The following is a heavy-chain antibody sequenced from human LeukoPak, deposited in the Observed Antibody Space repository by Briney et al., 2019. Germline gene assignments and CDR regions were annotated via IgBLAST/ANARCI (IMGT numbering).Heavy chain of an antibody. V-gene: IGHV3-30*04. CDR1: GFTFSSYA. J-gene: IGHJ6*02. CDR2: ISYDGSNK. Sequence: GGSLRLSCAASGFTFSSYAMHWVRQAPGKGLEWVAVISYDGSNKYYADSVKGRFTISRDNSKNTLYLQMNSLGAEDTAVYYCARDRKGALNYGMDVWGQGTTVTVSS. CDR3: ARDRKGALNYGMDV.